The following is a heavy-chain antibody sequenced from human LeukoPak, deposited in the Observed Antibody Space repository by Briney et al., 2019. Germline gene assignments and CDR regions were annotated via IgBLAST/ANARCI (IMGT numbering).Heavy chain of an antibody. CDR3: AREDRYSSGWYYFDY. J-gene: IGHJ4*02. CDR1: GFTVSSNY. CDR2: IYSGGST. V-gene: IGHV3-66*01. D-gene: IGHD6-19*01. Sequence: GGSLRLSRAAPGFTVSSNYMSWVRQAPGKGLEWVSIIYSGGSTYYADSVKGRFTISRDNSKNTLYLQMNSLRAEDTAVYYCAREDRYSSGWYYFDYWGQGTLVTVSS.